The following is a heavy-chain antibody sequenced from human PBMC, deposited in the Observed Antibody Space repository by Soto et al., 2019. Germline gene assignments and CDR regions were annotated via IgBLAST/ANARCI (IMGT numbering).Heavy chain of an antibody. CDR3: ARDRIPFTYYYDSSGYVFDY. V-gene: IGHV3-30-3*01. CDR2: ISYDGSNK. CDR1: GFTFSSYA. J-gene: IGHJ4*02. D-gene: IGHD3-22*01. Sequence: QVQLVGSGGGVVQPGRSLRLSCAASGFTFSSYAMHWVRQAPGKGLEWVAVISYDGSNKYYADSVKGRFTISRDNSKNTLYLQMNSLRAEDTAVYYCARDRIPFTYYYDSSGYVFDYWGQGTLDTVSS.